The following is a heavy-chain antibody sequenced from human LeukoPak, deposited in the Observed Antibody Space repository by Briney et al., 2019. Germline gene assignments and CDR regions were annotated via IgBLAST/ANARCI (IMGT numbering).Heavy chain of an antibody. CDR3: ARGLYCSSTSCYRGRYYYYYYMDV. D-gene: IGHD2-2*02. J-gene: IGHJ6*03. CDR1: GYTFTSYG. CDR2: ISAYNDNT. Sequence: ASVKVSCKASGYTFTSYGISWVRQAPGQGLEWMGWISAYNDNTNYAQKLQGRVTMTTDTSTSTAYMELRSLRSDDTAVYYCARGLYCSSTSCYRGRYYYYYYMDVWGKGTTVTVSS. V-gene: IGHV1-18*01.